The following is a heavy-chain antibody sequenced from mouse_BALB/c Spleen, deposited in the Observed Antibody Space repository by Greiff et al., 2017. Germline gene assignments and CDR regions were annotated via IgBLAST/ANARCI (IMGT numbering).Heavy chain of an antibody. CDR1: GYSITSGYY. V-gene: IGHV3-6*02. CDR2: ISYDGSN. J-gene: IGHJ3*01. CDR3: ARGGDGYWLAY. Sequence: DVKLQESGPGLVKPSQSLSLTCSVTGYSITSGYYWNWIRQFPGNKLEWMGYISYDGSNNYNPSLKNRISITRDTSKNQFFLKLNSVTTEDTATYYCARGGDGYWLAYWGQGTLVTVSA. D-gene: IGHD2-3*01.